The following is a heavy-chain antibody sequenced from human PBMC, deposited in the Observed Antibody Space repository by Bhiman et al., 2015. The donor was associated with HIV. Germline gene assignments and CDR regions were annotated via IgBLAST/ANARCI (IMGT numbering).Heavy chain of an antibody. CDR3: AKDRRELVITDFDY. CDR2: ISSSGDTI. Sequence: EVQLVESGGGLVQPGGSLGLSCAASGFTFSNYEMYWVRQAPGKGLEWIAYISSSGDTIYYADSLMGRFTISRDNTKNSLYLQMSSLRAEDTAVYYCAKDRRELVITDFDYWGQGTLVTVSS. J-gene: IGHJ4*02. D-gene: IGHD3-22*01. CDR1: GFTFSNYE. V-gene: IGHV3-48*03.